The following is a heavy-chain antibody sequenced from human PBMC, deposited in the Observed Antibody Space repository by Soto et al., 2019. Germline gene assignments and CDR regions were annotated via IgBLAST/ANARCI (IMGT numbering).Heavy chain of an antibody. J-gene: IGHJ4*02. V-gene: IGHV3-15*07. CDR2: IKSKTDGGTT. CDR3: TTDPEHEYHSSGYYPFDY. CDR1: GFTFSNAW. D-gene: IGHD3-22*01. Sequence: GGSLRLSCAASGFTFSNAWMNWVRQAPGKGLEWVGRIKSKTDGGTTDYAAPVKGRFTISRDDSKNTLYLQMNSLKTEDTAVYYCTTDPEHEYHSSGYYPFDYWGQGTLVTVSS.